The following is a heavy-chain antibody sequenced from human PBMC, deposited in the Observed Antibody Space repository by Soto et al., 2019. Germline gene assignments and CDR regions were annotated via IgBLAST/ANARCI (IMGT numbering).Heavy chain of an antibody. D-gene: IGHD2-2*01. CDR3: ARDCPGSSTTCYGNEWFDS. CDR2: ISSSRSTI. J-gene: IGHJ5*01. V-gene: IGHV3-48*01. Sequence: EVQLVESGGGLVQPGGSLRLSCAASGFTFSSYSMNWVRQAPGKGLAWVSYISSSRSTIYYADSVKGRFTISRDNAKNSLYLQTNSLRAEDTAVYYCARDCPGSSTTCYGNEWFDSWGQGTLVTVSS. CDR1: GFTFSSYS.